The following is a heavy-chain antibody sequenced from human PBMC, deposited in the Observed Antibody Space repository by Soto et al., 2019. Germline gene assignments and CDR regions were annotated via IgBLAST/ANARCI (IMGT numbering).Heavy chain of an antibody. V-gene: IGHV1-3*01. CDR1: GYTFTSYA. CDR2: INAGNGNT. J-gene: IGHJ3*02. D-gene: IGHD4-17*01. Sequence: QVQLVQSGAEVKKPGASVKVSCKASGYTFTSYAMHWVREAPGQRLEWMGWINAGNGNTKYSQKFQGRVTITRDTSASTAYMELSSLRSEDTAVYYCAREAYGKLSAFDTWGQGTMVTVSS. CDR3: AREAYGKLSAFDT.